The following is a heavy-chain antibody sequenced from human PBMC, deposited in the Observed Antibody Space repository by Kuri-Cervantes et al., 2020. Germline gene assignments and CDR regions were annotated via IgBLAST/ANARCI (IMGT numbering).Heavy chain of an antibody. Sequence: SQTLSLTCAVYGGSFSGYYWGCIRQPPGKGLVWIGEINHSGSTNYNPSLKSRVTKSVDTSKNHFPLKLSPVTAADTAVYCRAREIWFGEGGYWGQGTMVTVSS. CDR2: INHSGST. CDR1: GGSFSGYY. J-gene: IGHJ4*02. V-gene: IGHV4-34*01. CDR3: AREIWFGEGGY. D-gene: IGHD3-10*01.